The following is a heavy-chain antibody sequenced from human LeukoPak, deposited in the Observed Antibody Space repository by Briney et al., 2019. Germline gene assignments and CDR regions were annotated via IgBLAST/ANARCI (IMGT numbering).Heavy chain of an antibody. CDR1: GGSISSHY. V-gene: IGHV4-59*11. J-gene: IGHJ6*02. CDR2: IYYSGST. D-gene: IGHD5-12*01. Sequence: SETLSLTCTVSGGSISSHYWSWIRQPPGKGLEWIGYIYYSGSTNYNPSLKSRVTISVDTSKNQFSLKLSSVTAADTAVYYCARGMDSGYVSRLYYYYGMDVWGQGTTVTVSS. CDR3: ARGMDSGYVSRLYYYYGMDV.